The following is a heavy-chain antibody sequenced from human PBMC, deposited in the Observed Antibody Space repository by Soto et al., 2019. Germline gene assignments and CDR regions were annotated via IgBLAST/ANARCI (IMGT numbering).Heavy chain of an antibody. V-gene: IGHV4-34*01. CDR2: INHSGST. CDR1: GGSFSGYY. CDR3: ARTVVLPAAMVYYYYYYMDV. J-gene: IGHJ6*03. D-gene: IGHD2-2*01. Sequence: ETLSLTCAVYGGSFSGYYWSWIRQPPGKGLEWIGEINHSGSTNYNPSLKSRVTISVDTSKNQFSLRLGSVTAADTAVYYCARTVVLPAAMVYYYYYYMDVWGKGTKVTVSS.